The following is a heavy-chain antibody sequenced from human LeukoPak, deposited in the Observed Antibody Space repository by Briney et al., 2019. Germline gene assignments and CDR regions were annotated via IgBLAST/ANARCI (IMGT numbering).Heavy chain of an antibody. J-gene: IGHJ4*02. CDR3: AIPNDY. V-gene: IGHV3-48*01. CDR1: GFSFSTYG. CDR2: ISSTGTSI. Sequence: PGGSLRLSCVASGFSFSTYGRNWVRQAPGKGLEWVSYISSTGTSIYYADCVKGRFTISRDNAEHSLFLQMSSLRPEDTAVYYCAIPNDYWGQGTLVTVSS.